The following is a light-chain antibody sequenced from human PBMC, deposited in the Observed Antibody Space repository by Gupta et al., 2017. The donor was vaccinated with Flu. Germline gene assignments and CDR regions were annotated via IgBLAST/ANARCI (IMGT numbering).Light chain of an antibody. CDR3: QQANSFPIT. CDR2: AAS. CDR1: QGINSW. Sequence: CRASQGINSWLAWYQQKPGKAPKLLISAASTLQSGVPSRFSGSGSGTYFTLTISSLQPEDSAIYYCQQANSFPITFGQGTRLEIK. J-gene: IGKJ5*01. V-gene: IGKV1-12*01.